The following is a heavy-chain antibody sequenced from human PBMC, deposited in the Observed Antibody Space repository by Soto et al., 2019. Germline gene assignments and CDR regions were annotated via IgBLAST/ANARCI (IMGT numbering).Heavy chain of an antibody. J-gene: IGHJ4*02. D-gene: IGHD5-12*01. CDR2: ITSGSDYI. CDR1: GFTFSAYS. V-gene: IGHV3-21*01. CDR3: ARVDGYTYPNDY. Sequence: PGGSLRLSCAASGFTFSAYSMSWVRQAPGKGLEWVSSITSGSDYIYYADSLKGRFTISRDNAKNSLYLQMHSLRAEDTAFYYCARVDGYTYPNDYWGQGTLVTGSS.